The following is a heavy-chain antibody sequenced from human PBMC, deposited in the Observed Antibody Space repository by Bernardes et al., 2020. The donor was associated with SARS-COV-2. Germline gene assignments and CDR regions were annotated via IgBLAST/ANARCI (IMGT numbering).Heavy chain of an antibody. V-gene: IGHV3-23*01. CDR1: GFTFSNYA. J-gene: IGHJ4*02. D-gene: IGHD3-3*01. CDR3: AKHSTYYTDSGVDY. Sequence: GGSLRLSCVASGFTFSNYAMSWVRQAPGKGLEWVSGISGGGGKTYYADSVKGRFTISRDTSKSTLYLQMNSLRADDTAIYYCAKHSTYYTDSGVDYWGQGTLVTVSS. CDR2: ISGGGGKT.